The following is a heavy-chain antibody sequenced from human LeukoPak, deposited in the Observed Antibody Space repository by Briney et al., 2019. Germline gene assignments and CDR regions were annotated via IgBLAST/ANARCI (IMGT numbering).Heavy chain of an antibody. D-gene: IGHD5-18*01. V-gene: IGHV4-4*07. CDR2: IYTSGST. CDR3: AREDGTSMDNAFDI. CDR1: GGSISSYY. J-gene: IGHJ3*02. Sequence: SETLSLTCTVSGGSISSYYWSWIRQPAGKGLEWIGRIYTSGSTNYNPSLKSRVTMSVDTSKNQLSLKLSSVTAADTAVYYCAREDGTSMDNAFDIWGQGTMVTVSS.